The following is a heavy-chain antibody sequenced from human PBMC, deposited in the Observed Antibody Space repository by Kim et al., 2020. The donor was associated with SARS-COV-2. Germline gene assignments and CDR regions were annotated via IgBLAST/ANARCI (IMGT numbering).Heavy chain of an antibody. J-gene: IGHJ4*02. Sequence: SETLSLTCTVSGGSISSSSYYWGWIRQPPGKGLEWIGSIYYSGSTYYNPSLKSRVTISVDTSKNQFSLKLSSVTAADTAVYYCARHPLRDVVLVVYAIGYGFDYWGQGTLVTVSS. D-gene: IGHD2-8*02. V-gene: IGHV4-39*01. CDR1: GGSISSSSYY. CDR3: ARHPLRDVVLVVYAIGYGFDY. CDR2: IYYSGST.